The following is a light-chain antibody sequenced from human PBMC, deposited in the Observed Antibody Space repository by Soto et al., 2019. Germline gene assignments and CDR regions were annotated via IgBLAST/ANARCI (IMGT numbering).Light chain of an antibody. CDR3: GTWDSSLSCVV. J-gene: IGLJ2*01. CDR2: DNH. Sequence: QSVLTQPPSVSAAPGQKVTILCSGTRSNIGGNYVSWYQQVPGTAPKLLVYDNHKRPSDIPHRFSAFKSATSATLAISDLQTGDEADYYCGTWDSSLSCVVFGGGTKVTVL. CDR1: RSNIGGNY. V-gene: IGLV1-51*01.